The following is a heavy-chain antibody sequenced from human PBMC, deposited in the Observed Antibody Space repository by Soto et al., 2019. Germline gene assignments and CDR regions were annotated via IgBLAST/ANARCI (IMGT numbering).Heavy chain of an antibody. J-gene: IGHJ6*02. CDR3: AGVYCSSTSCYLGGPYYYYYYGMDV. D-gene: IGHD2-2*01. CDR2: IYYSGST. Sequence: SETLSLTCTVSGGSISSSSYYWGWIRQPPGKGLEWIGSIYYSGSTYYNPSLKSRVTISVDTSKNQFSLKLSSVTAADTAVYYCAGVYCSSTSCYLGGPYYYYYYGMDVWGQGTTVTVSS. CDR1: GGSISSSSYY. V-gene: IGHV4-39*01.